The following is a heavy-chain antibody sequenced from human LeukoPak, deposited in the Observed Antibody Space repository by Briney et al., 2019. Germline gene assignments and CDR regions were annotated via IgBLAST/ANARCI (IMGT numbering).Heavy chain of an antibody. D-gene: IGHD3-22*01. Sequence: GGSLRLSCTASGFTFGDYAMSWFRQAPGKGLEWVGFIRSKAYGGTTEYAASVKGRFTISRDDSKSIAYLQMNSLKTEDTAVYYCTRDVGYDSTDYWGQGTLVTVSS. V-gene: IGHV3-49*03. CDR1: GFTFGDYA. J-gene: IGHJ4*02. CDR2: IRSKAYGGTT. CDR3: TRDVGYDSTDY.